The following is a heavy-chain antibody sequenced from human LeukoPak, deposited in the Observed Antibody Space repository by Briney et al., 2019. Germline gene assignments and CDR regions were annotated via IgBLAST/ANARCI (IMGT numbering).Heavy chain of an antibody. V-gene: IGHV1-58*01. Sequence: SVKVSCKASGFTFTSSAVQWVRQARGQRLEWIGWIVVGSGNTNYAQKFRERVTITRDISTSTAYMELSSLRSEDTAVYYCAADDYGDYGRFDYWGQGTLVTVSS. D-gene: IGHD4-17*01. J-gene: IGHJ4*02. CDR1: GFTFTSSA. CDR3: AADDYGDYGRFDY. CDR2: IVVGSGNT.